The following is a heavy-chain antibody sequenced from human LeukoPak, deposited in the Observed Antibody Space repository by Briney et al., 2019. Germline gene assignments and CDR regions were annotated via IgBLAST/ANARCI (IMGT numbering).Heavy chain of an antibody. CDR1: GGSFSGYY. CDR3: ARGRDYFDY. J-gene: IGHJ4*02. Sequence: PSETLSLTCAVYGGSFSGYYWSWIRQPPGKGLEWIGEINHSGSTNYNPSLKSRVTISVDTSKNQFSLKLSSVTAADTAVYYCARGRDYFDYWGQGTLVTVSS. CDR2: INHSGST. V-gene: IGHV4-34*01.